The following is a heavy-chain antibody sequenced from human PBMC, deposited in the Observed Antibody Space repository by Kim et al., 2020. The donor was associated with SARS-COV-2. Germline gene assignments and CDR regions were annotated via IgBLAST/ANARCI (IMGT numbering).Heavy chain of an antibody. CDR2: IKQDGSER. D-gene: IGHD4-17*01. Sequence: GGSLRLSCAASGLPFSSHWMSWIRQAPGKGLEWVANIKQDGSERNYVDSVKGRSTISRDNANNSLYLQMNSLRADDTAVYYCARDLTVSTRGFDYWGQGALVTVSS. J-gene: IGHJ4*02. CDR3: ARDLTVSTRGFDY. V-gene: IGHV3-7*03. CDR1: GLPFSSHW.